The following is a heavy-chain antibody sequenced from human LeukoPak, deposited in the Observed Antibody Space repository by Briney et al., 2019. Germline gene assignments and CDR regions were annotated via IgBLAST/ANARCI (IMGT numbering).Heavy chain of an antibody. CDR3: GRGMRDFYGLDY. Sequence: GGSLRLSCAASGFIFSNFWMHWVRQVPGKGLVWVSHINSDGRTTDYADSVRGRFTISRDNAKNTLYLQMDRLTVEDTAVYYCGRGMRDFYGLDYWGQGFLVTVSS. CDR1: GFIFSNFW. J-gene: IGHJ4*02. V-gene: IGHV3-74*01. D-gene: IGHD2/OR15-2a*01. CDR2: INSDGRTT.